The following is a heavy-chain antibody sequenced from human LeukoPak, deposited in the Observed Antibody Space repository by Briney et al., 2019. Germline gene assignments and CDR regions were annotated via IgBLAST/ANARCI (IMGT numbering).Heavy chain of an antibody. V-gene: IGHV1-18*04. D-gene: IGHD4-17*01. CDR3: ARDSYGDYVPYYYYMDV. J-gene: IGHJ6*03. CDR1: GYTFTGYY. Sequence: ASVKVSCKASGYTFTGYYMHWVRQAPGQGLEWMGWISAYNGNTNYAQKLQGRVTMTTDTSTSTAYMELRSLRSDDTAVYYCARDSYGDYVPYYYYMDVWGKGTTVTVSS. CDR2: ISAYNGNT.